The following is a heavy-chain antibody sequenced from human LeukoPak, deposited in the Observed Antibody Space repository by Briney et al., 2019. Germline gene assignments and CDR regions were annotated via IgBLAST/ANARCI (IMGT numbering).Heavy chain of an antibody. CDR1: GYTFTSYA. D-gene: IGHD6-19*01. J-gene: IGHJ5*02. Sequence: ASVKVSCKASGYTFTSYAMHWVRQAPEQRLEWMGWINAGNGNTKYSQKFQGRVTITRDTSASTAYMELSSLRSEDTAVYYCARDRSSGWEGNWFDPWGQGTLVTVSS. CDR3: ARDRSSGWEGNWFDP. CDR2: INAGNGNT. V-gene: IGHV1-3*01.